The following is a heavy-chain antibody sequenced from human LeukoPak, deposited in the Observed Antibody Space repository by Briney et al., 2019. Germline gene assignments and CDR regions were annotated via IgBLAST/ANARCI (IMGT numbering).Heavy chain of an antibody. CDR2: IYYSGST. CDR3: ARVFRGYSYGTPNPYFDY. J-gene: IGHJ4*02. CDR1: GGSISSGSHY. D-gene: IGHD5-18*01. V-gene: IGHV4-61*01. Sequence: PSQTLSLTCSVSGGSISSGSHYWTWIRRPPGKGLEWIGYIYYSGSTNYNPSLKSRVTISVDTSKNQFSLKLSSVTAADTAVYYCARVFRGYSYGTPNPYFDYWGQGTLVTVSS.